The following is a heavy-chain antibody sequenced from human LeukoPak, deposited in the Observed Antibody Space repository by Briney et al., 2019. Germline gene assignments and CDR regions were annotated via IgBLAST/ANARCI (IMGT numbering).Heavy chain of an antibody. J-gene: IGHJ6*04. V-gene: IGHV4-59*01. CDR3: ARVAVVADANYYGVDV. CDR1: GDSISGYY. D-gene: IGHD2-15*01. CDR2: IYYTGRT. Sequence: SETLSLTCTVSGDSISGYYWTWIRQPPGKELEWIGYIYYTGRTIYNPSLKSRVTISVDTSKNLFSLKLSSVTATDTAVYYCARVAVVADANYYGVDVWGKGITVTVSS.